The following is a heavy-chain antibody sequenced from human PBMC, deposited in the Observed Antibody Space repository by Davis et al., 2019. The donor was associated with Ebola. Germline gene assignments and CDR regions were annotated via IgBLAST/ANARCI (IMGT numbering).Heavy chain of an antibody. CDR1: GFTFSVYD. V-gene: IGHV3-7*03. CDR3: AKDTSNIWFDI. D-gene: IGHD1-26*01. Sequence: GESLKISCAASGFTFSVYDMNWVRQAPGRGLEWVANIYRDGSEKYYVDSVKGRFTISRDNIKNSLYLQMNGLRVEDTAIYYCAKDTSNIWFDIWGQGTMVTVSS. J-gene: IGHJ3*02. CDR2: IYRDGSEK.